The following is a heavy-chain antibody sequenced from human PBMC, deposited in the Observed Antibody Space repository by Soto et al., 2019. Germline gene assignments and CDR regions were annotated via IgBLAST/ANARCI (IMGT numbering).Heavy chain of an antibody. J-gene: IGHJ5*02. CDR1: GGSISSYY. CDR3: ASIAAARGWFDP. CDR2: IYYSGST. V-gene: IGHV4-59*08. Sequence: PSETLSLTCTVSGGSISSYYWSWIRQPPGKGLEWIGYIYYSGSTNYNPSLKSRVTISVDTSKNQFSLKLSSVTAADTAVYYCASIAAARGWFDPWGQGTLVTVSS. D-gene: IGHD6-13*01.